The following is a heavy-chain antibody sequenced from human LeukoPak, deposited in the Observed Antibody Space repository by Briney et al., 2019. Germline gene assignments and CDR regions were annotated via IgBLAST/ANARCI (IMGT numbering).Heavy chain of an antibody. CDR3: ARVSIAAGTLFD. CDR2: IYYSGST. CDR1: GGSISSGGYY. J-gene: IGHJ4*02. D-gene: IGHD6-13*01. V-gene: IGHV4-31*03. Sequence: PSQTLSLTCTVSGGSISSGGYYWSWIRQHPGKGLEWIGYIYYSGSTYYNPSLKSRVTISVDTSKNQFSLKLSSVTAADTAVYYCARVSIAAGTLFDWGQGTLVTVSS.